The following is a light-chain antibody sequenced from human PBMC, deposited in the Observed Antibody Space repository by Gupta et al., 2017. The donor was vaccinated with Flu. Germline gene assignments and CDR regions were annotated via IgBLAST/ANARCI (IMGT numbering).Light chain of an antibody. CDR1: RSNIGNKY. V-gene: IGLV1-51*02. Sequence: KVTNAWTGGRSNIGNKYVSWYQHNTGAAPKLLIYESNRGTAGSPDRFSGSKSGTSATMGITGLQTGEEAGYYCGTWDNSLTAGVFGGGTKLTVL. J-gene: IGLJ3*02. CDR2: ESN. CDR3: GTWDNSLTAGV.